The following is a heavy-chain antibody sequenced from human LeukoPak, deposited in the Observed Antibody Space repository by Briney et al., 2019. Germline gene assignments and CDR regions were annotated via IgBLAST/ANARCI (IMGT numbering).Heavy chain of an antibody. CDR1: GGSFSGYC. V-gene: IGHV4-34*01. CDR3: ARGRGYSYGSDY. Sequence: KSSETLSLTCAVYGGSFSGYCWSWIRQPPGKGLEWIGEINHSGSTNYNPSLKSRVTISVDTSKNQFSLKLSSVTAADTAVYYCARGRGYSYGSDYWGQGTLVTVSS. D-gene: IGHD5-18*01. CDR2: INHSGST. J-gene: IGHJ4*02.